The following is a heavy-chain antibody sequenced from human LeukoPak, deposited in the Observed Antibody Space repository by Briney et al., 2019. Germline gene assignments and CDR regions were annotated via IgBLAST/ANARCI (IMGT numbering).Heavy chain of an antibody. D-gene: IGHD3-10*01. J-gene: IGHJ6*03. V-gene: IGHV4-59*01. CDR1: GGSISSYY. CDR3: ARVRGNLGSYYMDV. Sequence: SETLSLTCTVSGGSISSYYWSWIRQPPGKGLEWIGYIYYSGSTNYNPSLKSRVTISVDTSKNQFSLKLSSVTAADTAVYYCARVRGNLGSYYMDVWGKGTTVTVSS. CDR2: IYYSGST.